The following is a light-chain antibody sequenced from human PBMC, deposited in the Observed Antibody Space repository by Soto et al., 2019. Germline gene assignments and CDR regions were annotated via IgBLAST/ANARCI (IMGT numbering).Light chain of an antibody. V-gene: IGKV3D-15*01. Sequence: EIVLTQSPGTLSLSPGERAALSCRASQSVSSNLAWYQQKPGQAPRLLIYGASTRATGIPARFSGSGSGTEFTLTISSLQSEDFAVYYCQQYNSWPETFGQGTKVDI. CDR2: GAS. J-gene: IGKJ1*01. CDR3: QQYNSWPET. CDR1: QSVSSN.